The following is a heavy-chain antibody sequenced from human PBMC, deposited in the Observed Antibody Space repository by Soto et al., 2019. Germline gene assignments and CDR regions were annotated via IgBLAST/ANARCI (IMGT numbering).Heavy chain of an antibody. Sequence: GGSLRLSCAASGFTFSGYGMHWVRQAPGKGLEWVAVISYDGSNKYCADSVKGRFTISRDNSKNTLYLQMNSLRAEDTAVYYCARDDDSSGYYPYYFDYWGQGTLVTVSS. CDR2: ISYDGSNK. CDR3: ARDDDSSGYYPYYFDY. V-gene: IGHV3-30*03. D-gene: IGHD3-22*01. J-gene: IGHJ4*02. CDR1: GFTFSGYG.